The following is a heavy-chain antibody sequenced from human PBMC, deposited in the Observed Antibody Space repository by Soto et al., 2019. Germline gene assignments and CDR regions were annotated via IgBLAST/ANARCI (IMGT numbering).Heavy chain of an antibody. CDR3: ANTLDYYDHYGIDV. V-gene: IGHV3-30*18. J-gene: IGHJ6*04. CDR2: ISYDGSNK. CDR1: GFFFSSYG. Sequence: LRLSCAASGFFFSSYGMHWVRQAPGKGLEWVAVISYDGSNKYYADSVKGRFTISRDNSKNTLYLQMNSLRAEDTAVYYCANTLDYYDHYGIDVRGKGT.